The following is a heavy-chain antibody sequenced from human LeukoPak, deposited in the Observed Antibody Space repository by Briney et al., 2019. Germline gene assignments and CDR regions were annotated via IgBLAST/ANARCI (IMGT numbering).Heavy chain of an antibody. CDR3: ARGWYYDFWSGYYTGLAPDY. CDR2: IKQDGSEK. Sequence: PGGSLRLSCAASGFTFSSYAMSWVRQAPGKGLEWVANIKQDGSEKYYVDSVKGRFTISRDNAKNSLYLQMNSLRAEDTAVYYCARGWYYDFWSGYYTGLAPDYWGQGTLVTVSS. D-gene: IGHD3-3*01. V-gene: IGHV3-7*03. J-gene: IGHJ4*02. CDR1: GFTFSSYA.